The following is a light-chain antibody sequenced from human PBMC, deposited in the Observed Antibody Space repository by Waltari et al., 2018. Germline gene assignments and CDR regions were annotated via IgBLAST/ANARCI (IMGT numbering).Light chain of an antibody. Sequence: DVVMTQSPLSLPVTLGQPASIPCKSSQSIVYSDGKIYLNWIQQRPGQSPRRQINKVSTRDSGVPDRFSGSGSGTDFTLKISSVEAEDVGVYYCMQGTHWPYTFGQGTKLEIK. V-gene: IGKV2-30*01. J-gene: IGKJ2*01. CDR3: MQGTHWPYT. CDR1: QSIVYSDGKIY. CDR2: KVS.